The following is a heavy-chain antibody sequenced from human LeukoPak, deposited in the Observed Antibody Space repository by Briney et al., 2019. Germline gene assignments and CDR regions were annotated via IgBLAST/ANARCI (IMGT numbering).Heavy chain of an antibody. V-gene: IGHV3-30*09. CDR2: ISYDGSNK. J-gene: IGHJ4*02. D-gene: IGHD3-3*01. CDR1: GFTFSSYA. Sequence: TGGSLRLSCAASGFTFSSYAMHWVRQAPGKGLEWVAVISYDGSNKYYADSVKGRFAISRDNGKNSLYLQMNSLRVEDMAVYYCARAPREWLLGYHFEYWGQGTLVTVSS. CDR3: ARAPREWLLGYHFEY.